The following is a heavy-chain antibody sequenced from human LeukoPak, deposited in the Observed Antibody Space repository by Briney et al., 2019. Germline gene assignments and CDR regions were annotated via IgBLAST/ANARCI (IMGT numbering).Heavy chain of an antibody. D-gene: IGHD3-22*01. V-gene: IGHV4-59*08. J-gene: IGHJ4*02. CDR2: IYYSGST. Sequence: SETLSLTCTVSGGSIGSYYWSWIRQPPGKGLEWIGYIYYSGSTNYNPSLKSRVTISVDTSKNQFSLKLSSVTAADTAVYYCARHYDTSGYWFYFDYWGQGTLLTVSS. CDR1: GGSIGSYY. CDR3: ARHYDTSGYWFYFDY.